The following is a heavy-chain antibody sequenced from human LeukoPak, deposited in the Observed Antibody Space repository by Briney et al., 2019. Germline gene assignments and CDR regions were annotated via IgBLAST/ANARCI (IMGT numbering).Heavy chain of an antibody. CDR1: GYTFTSYD. J-gene: IGHJ6*03. CDR2: MNPNTGNT. V-gene: IGHV1-8*03. D-gene: IGHD1-26*01. CDR3: ARGVGATISYYHYYIDV. Sequence: ASVEVSCKASGYTFTSYDINWVRQASGQGLEWMGWMNPNTGNTGYAQKVQGRVTITRNTSISTVYMELSSLRSEYTAVYYCARGVGATISYYHYYIDVWGKGTTVTVSS.